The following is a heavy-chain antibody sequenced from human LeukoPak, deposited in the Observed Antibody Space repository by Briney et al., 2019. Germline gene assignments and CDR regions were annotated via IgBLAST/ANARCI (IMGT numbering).Heavy chain of an antibody. J-gene: IGHJ4*02. CDR1: GGSISSSSYY. CDR3: ARDKSGYDYRAGDY. V-gene: IGHV4-39*07. D-gene: IGHD5-12*01. CDR2: IYYSGST. Sequence: SETLSLTCTVSGGSISSSSYYWGWIRQPPGKGLEWIGSIYYSGSTYYNPSLKSRVTISVDTSKNQFSLKLSSVTAADTAVYYCARDKSGYDYRAGDYWGQGTLVTVSS.